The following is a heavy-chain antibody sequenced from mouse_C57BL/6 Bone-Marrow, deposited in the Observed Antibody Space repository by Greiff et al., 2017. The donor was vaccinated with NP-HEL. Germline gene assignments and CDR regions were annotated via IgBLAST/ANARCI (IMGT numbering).Heavy chain of an antibody. V-gene: IGHV3-8*01. CDR3: ARDGYYYGSSPYWYFDV. D-gene: IGHD1-1*01. J-gene: IGHJ1*03. CDR1: GYSITSDY. Sequence: VQLKQSGPGLAKPSQTLSLTCSVTGYSITSDYWNWIRKFPGNKLEYMGYISYSGSTYYNPSLKSGNSITRDTSKNQYYLQLNSVTTEDTATYYCARDGYYYGSSPYWYFDVWGTGTTVTVSS. CDR2: ISYSGST.